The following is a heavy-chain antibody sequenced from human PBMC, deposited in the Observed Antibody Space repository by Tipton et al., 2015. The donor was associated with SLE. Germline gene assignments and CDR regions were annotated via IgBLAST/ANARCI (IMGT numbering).Heavy chain of an antibody. CDR3: ARETGGNYGGNWFDP. CDR2: IYYSGST. D-gene: IGHD1-7*01. J-gene: IGHJ5*02. V-gene: IGHV4-31*03. CDR1: GDSINSDGYF. Sequence: TLSLTCTVSGDSINSDGYFWTWIRQPPGKGLEWIGYIYYSGSTYYNPSLQSRLTMSVDTSRNQFSLKLTSVTAADTAVYYCARETGGNYGGNWFDPWGQGTLVTVSS.